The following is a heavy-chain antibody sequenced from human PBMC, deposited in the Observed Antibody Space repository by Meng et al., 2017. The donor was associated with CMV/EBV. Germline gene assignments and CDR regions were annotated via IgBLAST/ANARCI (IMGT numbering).Heavy chain of an antibody. V-gene: IGHV4-31*03. CDR1: GGSVRRCCYN. Sequence: IACPVSGGSVRRCCYNWRWLRQHPGEGLEWIGYIYYSGSTYYNPSLKSRVTISVDTSKNQFSLKLSSVTAADTAVYYCARGVYRFDPWGQGTLVTVSS. CDR3: ARGVYRFDP. CDR2: IYYSGST. J-gene: IGHJ5*02. D-gene: IGHD3-10*01.